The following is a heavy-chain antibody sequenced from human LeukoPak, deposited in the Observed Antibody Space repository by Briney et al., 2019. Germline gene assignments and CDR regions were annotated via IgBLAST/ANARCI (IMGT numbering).Heavy chain of an antibody. D-gene: IGHD3-10*01. Sequence: SGGSLRLSCVASGFTFSSYWMHWVRQDPRKGLVWVSRINGDGRNINYADSVRGRFTISRDNAKNSLYLQMNSLKAEDTALYYCAKDFDGSGSLDYWGQGTLVTVSS. CDR3: AKDFDGSGSLDY. J-gene: IGHJ4*02. CDR2: INGDGRNI. CDR1: GFTFSSYW. V-gene: IGHV3-74*01.